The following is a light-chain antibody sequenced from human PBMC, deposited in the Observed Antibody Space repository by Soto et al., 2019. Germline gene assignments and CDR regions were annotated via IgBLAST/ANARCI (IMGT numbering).Light chain of an antibody. V-gene: IGKV3-15*01. J-gene: IGKJ2*01. CDR2: GAS. CDR1: QSVGSG. CDR3: QQYNNWPPYT. Sequence: EIVLTQSPGTLSLSPGERATLSCRASQSVGSGLSWYQQKPDQAPRLLIYGASTRATGVPARFSGSGSGTEFTLTISSLQSEDYAVYYCQQYNNWPPYTFGQGTKVDIK.